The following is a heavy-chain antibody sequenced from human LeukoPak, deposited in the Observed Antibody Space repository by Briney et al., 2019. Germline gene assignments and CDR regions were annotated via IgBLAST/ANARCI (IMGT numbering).Heavy chain of an antibody. CDR1: CGSICGFF. D-gene: IGHD1-26*01. CDR2: VYYNVAT. Sequence: SETPSLTCTVSCGSICGFFWSCILQPPGKRLEFIGYVYYNVATLYSPSLKSRVTMSVDTSKNQSSLKLSSVTAADTAVYYCARHDPVGHYQHGMDVWGQGTTVIVSS. V-gene: IGHV4-59*08. J-gene: IGHJ6*02. CDR3: ARHDPVGHYQHGMDV.